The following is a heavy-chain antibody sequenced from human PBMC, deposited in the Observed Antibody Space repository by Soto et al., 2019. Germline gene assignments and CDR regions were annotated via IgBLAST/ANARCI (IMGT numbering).Heavy chain of an antibody. V-gene: IGHV1-69*02. Sequence: GASVKVSCKASGGTFSSYTISWVRQAPGQGLEWMGRIIPILGIANYAQKFQGRVTITADKSTSTAYMELSSLRSEDTAVYYCARVQIGKTRQLVEGWSDPWGQGTLVTVSS. D-gene: IGHD6-6*01. CDR2: IIPILGIA. J-gene: IGHJ5*02. CDR1: GGTFSSYT. CDR3: ARVQIGKTRQLVEGWSDP.